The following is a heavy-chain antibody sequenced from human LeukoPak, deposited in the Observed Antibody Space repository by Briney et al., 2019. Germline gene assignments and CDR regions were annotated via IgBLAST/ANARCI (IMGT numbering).Heavy chain of an antibody. Sequence: SETLSLTCTVSGVSISSGSYYWSWIRQPPGKGLDWSGYIYYSGSTNYNPSLKSRVTISVDTSKKQFSLNLSSVTAADTAVYYCARAPYFDWLLYPSPFFDYWGQGTLVTVSS. CDR1: GVSISSGSYY. CDR2: IYYSGST. D-gene: IGHD3-9*01. J-gene: IGHJ4*02. CDR3: ARAPYFDWLLYPSPFFDY. V-gene: IGHV4-61*01.